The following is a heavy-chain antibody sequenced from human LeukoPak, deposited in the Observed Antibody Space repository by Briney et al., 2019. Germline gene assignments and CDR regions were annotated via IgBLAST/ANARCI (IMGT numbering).Heavy chain of an antibody. J-gene: IGHJ5*02. D-gene: IGHD6-6*01. Sequence: GGSLRLSCAASGFTFSNYAMHWVRQPPGKGLEWVAAISYGGSDKYYADSGKGRFTISRDNSKNTLYLQMNSLRAEDTAVYYCAKDVEAARRANNWFDPWGQGTLVTVSS. CDR2: ISYGGSDK. V-gene: IGHV3-30*04. CDR3: AKDVEAARRANNWFDP. CDR1: GFTFSNYA.